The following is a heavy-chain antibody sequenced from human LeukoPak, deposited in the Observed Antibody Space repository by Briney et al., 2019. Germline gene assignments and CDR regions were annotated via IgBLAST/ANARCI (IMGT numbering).Heavy chain of an antibody. J-gene: IGHJ4*02. D-gene: IGHD3-9*01. CDR1: GYSISSGYY. CDR2: IYHSGST. Sequence: PSETLSLTCTVFGYSISSGYYWGWIRQPPGKGLEWIGSIYHSGSTYYNPSLKSRVTISVDTSKNQFSLKVTSVTAADTAVYYCARRTTYFGWLPYESPSCFDCWGQGTLVTVSS. CDR3: ARRTTYFGWLPYESPSCFDC. V-gene: IGHV4-38-2*02.